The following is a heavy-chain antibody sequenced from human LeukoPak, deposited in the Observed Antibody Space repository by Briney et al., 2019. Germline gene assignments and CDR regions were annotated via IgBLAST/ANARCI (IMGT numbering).Heavy chain of an antibody. J-gene: IGHJ4*02. CDR1: GFTFSSYA. CDR2: LSGSGGST. V-gene: IGHV3-23*01. D-gene: IGHD6-13*01. CDR3: AKISSWCVMGPNGRTSFYFDS. Sequence: GGSLRLSCAASGFTFSSYAMTWVRQAPGKGLEWVSALSGSGGSTYYADSVKGRFTVSRDNSKNTLYLQMNSLRAEDTAVYYCAKISSWCVMGPNGRTSFYFDSWGQGTLVTVSS.